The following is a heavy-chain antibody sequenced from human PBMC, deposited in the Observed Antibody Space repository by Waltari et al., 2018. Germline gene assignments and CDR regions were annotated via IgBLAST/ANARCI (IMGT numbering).Heavy chain of an antibody. Sequence: QVQLVQSGAEVKKPGASVKVSCKASGYTFTSYGISWVRQAPGQGLEWMGWISAYNGNTNYAQKLQGRVTMTTDTSTSTAFMELRSLRSDDTAVYYCARLKALIAAADYYGMDVWGQGTTVTVSS. V-gene: IGHV1-18*01. CDR3: ARLKALIAAADYYGMDV. CDR1: GYTFTSYG. J-gene: IGHJ6*02. CDR2: ISAYNGNT. D-gene: IGHD6-13*01.